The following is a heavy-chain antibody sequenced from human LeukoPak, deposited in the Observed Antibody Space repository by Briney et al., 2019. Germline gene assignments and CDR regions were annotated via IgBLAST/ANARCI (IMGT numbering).Heavy chain of an antibody. V-gene: IGHV1-18*01. CDR3: ARDNETTVTFDY. CDR1: GYTFTSYG. J-gene: IGHJ4*02. Sequence: AASVKVSCKASGYTFTSYGISGVRQAPGQGLEGMGWISAYNGDTNYAQKLQGRVTMTTDTSTSTAYMELRSLRSDDTAVYYCARDNETTVTFDYWGQGTLVTVSS. CDR2: ISAYNGDT. D-gene: IGHD4-17*01.